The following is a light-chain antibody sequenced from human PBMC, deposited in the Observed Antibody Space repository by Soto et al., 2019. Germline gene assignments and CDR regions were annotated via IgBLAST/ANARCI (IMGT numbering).Light chain of an antibody. Sequence: IVLTQSPGTLSLSPGETATLSCMASQSLTSSYLAWYQRKPVQAPRLLIYGASSRASGIPDRFSGSGSETDFTLTISRLEPEDFAVYYCQQYGSSPPTFGQGTKVDIK. CDR1: QSLTSSY. CDR2: GAS. CDR3: QQYGSSPPT. V-gene: IGKV3-20*01. J-gene: IGKJ1*01.